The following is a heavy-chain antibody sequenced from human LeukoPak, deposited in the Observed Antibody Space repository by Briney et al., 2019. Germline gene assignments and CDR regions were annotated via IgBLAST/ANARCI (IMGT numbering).Heavy chain of an antibody. J-gene: IGHJ3*02. V-gene: IGHV4-39*02. CDR1: GGSISSSSYY. D-gene: IGHD2-2*02. CDR2: IYYSGST. Sequence: SETLSLTCTVSGGSISSSSYYWGWIRQPPGKGLEWIGSIYYSGSTYYNPSLKSRVTISVDTSKNQFSLKLSSVTAADTAVYYCAKDLKRYQLLYLDAFDIWGQGTMVTVSS. CDR3: AKDLKRYQLLYLDAFDI.